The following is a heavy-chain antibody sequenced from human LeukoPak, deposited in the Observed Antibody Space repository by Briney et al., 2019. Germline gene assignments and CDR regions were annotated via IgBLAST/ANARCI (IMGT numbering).Heavy chain of an antibody. D-gene: IGHD3-3*01. V-gene: IGHV3-7*04. J-gene: IGHJ6*03. CDR3: ARGPDFWSGYYTDLYYYMDV. CDR2: IKQDGSEK. Sequence: GRSLRLSCAASGFTFSSYGIHWVRQAPGKGLEWVANIKQDGSEKYYVDSVKGRFTISRDNAKNSLYLQMNSLRAEDTAVYYCARGPDFWSGYYTDLYYYMDVWGKGTTVTVSS. CDR1: GFTFSSYG.